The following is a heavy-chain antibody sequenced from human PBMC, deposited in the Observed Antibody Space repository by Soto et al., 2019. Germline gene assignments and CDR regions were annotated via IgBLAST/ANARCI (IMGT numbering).Heavy chain of an antibody. CDR1: GFTFSSHT. J-gene: IGHJ4*02. CDR2: MSHNRNIE. D-gene: IGHD3-10*01. V-gene: IGHV3-30-3*01. Sequence: GGSLRLSCAASGFTFSSHTMHWVRQAPGKGLEWLSHMSHNRNIEYYADSVKGRFTISRDNAKNSLYLQMNSLRAEDTALYYCARGESLLWFGELYYFDYWGQGTLVTVS. CDR3: ARGESLLWFGELYYFDY.